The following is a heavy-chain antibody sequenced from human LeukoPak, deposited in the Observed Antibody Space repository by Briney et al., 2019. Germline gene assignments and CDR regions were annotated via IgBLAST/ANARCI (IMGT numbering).Heavy chain of an antibody. CDR3: ARDTHRTSDAFDI. Sequence: ASVKVSCKASGYTFSSYGISWVRQAPGQGLEWMGWISGYNANTNYAEKVQGRVTMTTDTSTSTVYMELRSLRSDDTAAYYCARDTHRTSDAFDIWGQGTMVTASS. CDR2: ISGYNANT. J-gene: IGHJ3*02. CDR1: GYTFSSYG. V-gene: IGHV1-18*01.